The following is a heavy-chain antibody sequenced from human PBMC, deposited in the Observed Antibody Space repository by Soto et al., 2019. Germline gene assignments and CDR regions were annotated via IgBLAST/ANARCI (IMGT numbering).Heavy chain of an antibody. J-gene: IGHJ3*02. CDR1: GGSISSGGYY. CDR3: ARGGIVVVVAARDAFDI. CDR2: IYYSGST. V-gene: IGHV4-31*03. Sequence: QVQLQESGPGLVKPSQTLSLTCTVSGGSISSGGYYWSWIRQHPGKGLEWIGYIYYSGSTYYNPSRNSRVTISVDTSKNQFSLKLSSVTAADTAVYYCARGGIVVVVAARDAFDIWGQGTMVTVSS. D-gene: IGHD2-15*01.